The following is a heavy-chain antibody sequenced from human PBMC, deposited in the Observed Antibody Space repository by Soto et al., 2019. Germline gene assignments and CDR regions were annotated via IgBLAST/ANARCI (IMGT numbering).Heavy chain of an antibody. CDR3: TRVRYYDILLRKISYHYGIDV. CDR2: INHSGST. Sequence: SETLSLTCGGSCGSFSGCYWRWIRLPQGKGLEWIGEINHSGSTKYSPSLTSRVTISVDTSKNQFSLKLSSXHSADTAVYYFTRVRYYDILLRKISYHYGIDVWGQETMVT. J-gene: IGHJ6*01. V-gene: IGHV4-34*01. CDR1: CGSFSGCY. D-gene: IGHD3-9*01.